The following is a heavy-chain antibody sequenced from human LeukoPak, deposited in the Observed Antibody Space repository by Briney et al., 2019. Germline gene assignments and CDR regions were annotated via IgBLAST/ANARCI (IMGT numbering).Heavy chain of an antibody. J-gene: IGHJ3*02. CDR2: INPSGGTT. CDR3: ALAGGIDFDAFDI. D-gene: IGHD6-13*01. CDR1: GYTFTSYY. Sequence: ASVKVSCKASGYTFTSYYMHWVRQAPGQGLEWMGLINPSGGTTRYTQKFQGRVTMTRDLSTSTDYMELSNLTSEDTAVYYCALAGGIDFDAFDIWGQGTMVAVSS. V-gene: IGHV1-46*01.